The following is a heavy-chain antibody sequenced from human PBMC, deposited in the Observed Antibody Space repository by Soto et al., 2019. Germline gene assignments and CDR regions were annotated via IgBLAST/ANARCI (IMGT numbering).Heavy chain of an antibody. Sequence: EVQLVESGGGLVQPGGSLRLSCTASGFTFSSYWMHWVRQAPGKGLVWVSRIDSDGSPTNYADFVKGRFTISRDNAKNTLYLQMNSLRVEDTAVYYCARESERLLGYWGQGTLVTVSS. CDR2: IDSDGSPT. CDR3: ARESERLLGY. V-gene: IGHV3-74*01. CDR1: GFTFSSYW. D-gene: IGHD3-3*01. J-gene: IGHJ4*02.